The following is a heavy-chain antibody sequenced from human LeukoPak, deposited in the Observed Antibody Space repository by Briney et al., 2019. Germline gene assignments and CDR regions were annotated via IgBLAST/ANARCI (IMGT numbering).Heavy chain of an antibody. D-gene: IGHD3-9*01. CDR1: GYTLTELS. CDR3: ARYGGMADILTGVIPDWFDP. V-gene: IGHV1-24*01. CDR2: FDPEDGET. Sequence: ASVKVSCKVSGYTLTELSMHWVRQAPGKGLEWMGGFDPEDGETIYAQKFQGRVTITADESTSTAYMELSSLRSEDTAVYYCARYGGMADILTGVIPDWFDPWGQGTLVTVSS. J-gene: IGHJ5*02.